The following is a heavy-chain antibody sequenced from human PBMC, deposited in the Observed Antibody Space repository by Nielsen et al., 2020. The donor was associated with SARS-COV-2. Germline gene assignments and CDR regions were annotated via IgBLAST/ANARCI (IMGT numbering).Heavy chain of an antibody. Sequence: GESLKISCAASGFSFRDYGMAWVRQAPGKGLEWLSNHGSDDSAHYADSVKGRFTISRDNSKNTLHLQMNSLRADDTAVYYCAKDIRSRYNSGWYCFDYWGRGTLV. J-gene: IGHJ4*02. CDR1: GFSFRDYG. CDR3: AKDIRSRYNSGWYCFDY. V-gene: IGHV3-23*01. D-gene: IGHD6-19*01. CDR2: HGSDDSA.